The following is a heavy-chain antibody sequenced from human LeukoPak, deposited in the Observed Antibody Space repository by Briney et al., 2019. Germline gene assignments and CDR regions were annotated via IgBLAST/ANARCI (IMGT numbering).Heavy chain of an antibody. D-gene: IGHD5-24*01. V-gene: IGHV3-66*01. CDR2: IYSGGFT. CDR1: GFTVSSNF. Sequence: GGSLRLSCAASGFTVSSNFMSWVRQAPGKGLEWVSVIYSGGFTYYADSVRTRFTISRDNSKNTLFLQMNSLRAEDTAVYYCARVRRDGYNFFDYWGQGTLVTVSP. CDR3: ARVRRDGYNFFDY. J-gene: IGHJ4*02.